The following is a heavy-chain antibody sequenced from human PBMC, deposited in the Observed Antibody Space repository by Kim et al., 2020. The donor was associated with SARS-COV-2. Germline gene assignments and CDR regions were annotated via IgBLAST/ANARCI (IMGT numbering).Heavy chain of an antibody. J-gene: IGHJ4*02. V-gene: IGHV4-4*02. Sequence: SYPSLKSRFTISVYKSKNPFSLKLSSVTAADTAVYYCARGVVVVAARIDYWGQGTLVTVSS. CDR3: ARGVVVVAARIDY. D-gene: IGHD2-15*01.